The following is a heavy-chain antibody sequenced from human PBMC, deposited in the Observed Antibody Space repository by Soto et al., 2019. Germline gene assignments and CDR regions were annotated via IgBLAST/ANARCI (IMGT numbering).Heavy chain of an antibody. D-gene: IGHD3-22*01. CDR2: MDPKTGNA. J-gene: IGHJ6*02. CDR3: ARGAVYDSGGYPYGMDV. CDR1: GKMFSTRD. Sequence: QLVQSGAEVKKPGASVRVSCRASGKMFSTRDINWVRQGPGQGLEWMGWMDPKTGNAGYAEKFQDRVTLTANTSISVAYMELSSLTSGDTAVYYCARGAVYDSGGYPYGMDVWGQGTTVIVSS. V-gene: IGHV1-8*01.